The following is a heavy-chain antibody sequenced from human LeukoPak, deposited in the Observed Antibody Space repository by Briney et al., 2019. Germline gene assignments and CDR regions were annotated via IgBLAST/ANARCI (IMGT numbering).Heavy chain of an antibody. D-gene: IGHD3-22*01. CDR3: ARSYSSGYYPDY. Sequence: PSETLSLTCAVYGGSFSGYYWSWIRQPPGKGLEWIGEINHSGSTNYNPSLKSRVTISVDTSKNQFSLKLSSVTAADTAVYYCARSYSSGYYPDYWGQGTLVTVSS. CDR2: INHSGST. J-gene: IGHJ4*02. CDR1: GGSFSGYY. V-gene: IGHV4-34*01.